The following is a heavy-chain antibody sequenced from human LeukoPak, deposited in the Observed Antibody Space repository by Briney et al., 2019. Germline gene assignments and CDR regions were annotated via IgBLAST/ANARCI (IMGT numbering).Heavy chain of an antibody. CDR1: VGSIGGCY. V-gene: IGHV4-59*01. CDR3: ARGVIQLSTDAFDI. Sequence: SETLCRTCPVAVGSIGGCYWGWIRQPPGKGLEWIGYIYYSGSTNYNPSLKSRVTISVDTSKNQFSLKLSSVTAADTAVYYCARGVIQLSTDAFDIWGQGTMVTVSS. CDR2: IYYSGST. D-gene: IGHD5-18*01. J-gene: IGHJ3*02.